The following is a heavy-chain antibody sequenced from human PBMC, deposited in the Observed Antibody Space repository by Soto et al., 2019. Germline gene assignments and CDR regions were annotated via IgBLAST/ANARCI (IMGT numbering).Heavy chain of an antibody. J-gene: IGHJ6*02. Sequence: PGGSLRLSCAASGFTFSSYGMHWVRQAPGKVLEWVAVISYDGSNKYYADSVKGRFTITRDNSKNTLYLQMNSLRAEDTAVYYFAKAGAGPRLNYYYYGMGVWGQGTTVTVSS. CDR3: AKAGAGPRLNYYYYGMGV. V-gene: IGHV3-30*18. CDR1: GFTFSSYG. CDR2: ISYDGSNK. D-gene: IGHD3-10*01.